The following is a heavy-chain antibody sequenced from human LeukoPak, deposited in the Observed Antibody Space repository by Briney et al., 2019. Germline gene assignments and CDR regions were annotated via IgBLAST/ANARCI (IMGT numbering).Heavy chain of an antibody. CDR1: GFTFSNAW. CDR2: IKSKTDGGTT. D-gene: IGHD6-19*01. J-gene: IGHJ4*02. V-gene: IGHV3-15*01. Sequence: GGSLRLSCAASGFTFSNAWMSWVRQAPGKGLEWVGRIKSKTDGGTTDYAAPVKGRFTISRDDSKNTLYLQMNSLKTEDTAVYYCTTDLGLYSSQDYWGQGTLVTVSS. CDR3: TTDLGLYSSQDY.